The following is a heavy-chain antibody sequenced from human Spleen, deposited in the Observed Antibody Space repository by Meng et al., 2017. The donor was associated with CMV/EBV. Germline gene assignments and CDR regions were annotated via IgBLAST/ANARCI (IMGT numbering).Heavy chain of an antibody. V-gene: IGHV3-23*01. CDR3: AKDPRIAAAFQLLWFGESLRDNGMDV. J-gene: IGHJ6*02. CDR2: ISGSGGST. CDR1: GFTFSSYA. D-gene: IGHD3-10*01. Sequence: GGSLRLSCAASGFTFSSYAMSWGRQAPGKGLEWVSAISGSGGSTYYADSVKGRFTISRDNSKNTLYLQMNSLRAEDTAVYYCAKDPRIAAAFQLLWFGESLRDNGMDVWGQGTTVTVSS.